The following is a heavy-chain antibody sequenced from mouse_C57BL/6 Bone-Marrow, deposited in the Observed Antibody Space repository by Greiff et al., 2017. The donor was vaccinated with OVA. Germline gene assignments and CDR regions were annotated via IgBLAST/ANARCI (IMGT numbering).Heavy chain of an antibody. CDR2: IDPETGGT. Sequence: QVQLKESGAELVRPGASVTLSCKASGYTFTDYEMHWVKQTPVHGLEWIGAIDPETGGTAYNQKFKGKAILTADKSSSTAYMELRSLTSEDSAVYYCTRDYYGDYWGQGTTLTVSS. V-gene: IGHV1-15*01. J-gene: IGHJ2*01. D-gene: IGHD1-2*01. CDR1: GYTFTDYE. CDR3: TRDYYGDY.